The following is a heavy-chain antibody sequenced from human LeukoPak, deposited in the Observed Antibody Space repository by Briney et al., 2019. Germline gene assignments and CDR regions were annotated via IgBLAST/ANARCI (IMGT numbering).Heavy chain of an antibody. Sequence: SETLSLTCAVSGGSISSGGYSWSWIRQPPGTGLEWIGSIYYSGSTYYNPSLNSRVTIFIDMSKNQFSLKLSSVTATDTAVYYCARLVCGGGSCPAEFDYWGQGTLVTVSS. CDR1: GGSISSGGYS. CDR3: ARLVCGGGSCPAEFDY. J-gene: IGHJ4*02. CDR2: IYYSGST. D-gene: IGHD2-15*01. V-gene: IGHV4-30-2*03.